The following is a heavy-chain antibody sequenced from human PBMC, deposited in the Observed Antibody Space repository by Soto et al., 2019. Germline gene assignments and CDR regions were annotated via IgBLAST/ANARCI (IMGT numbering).Heavy chain of an antibody. J-gene: IGHJ4*02. CDR1: VFTFSSYA. V-gene: IGHV3-21*01. CDR2: ISSSSDYM. CDR3: ARSLGYCSGGNCYYFDC. D-gene: IGHD2-15*01. Sequence: PGGSLRLSCAASVFTFSSYAMNWVRQAPGKGLEWVSSISSSSDYMYYADSVKGRFTISRDNAKNSLYLQMNSLRAEDTAVYYCARSLGYCSGGNCYYFDCWGQGTLVTVSS.